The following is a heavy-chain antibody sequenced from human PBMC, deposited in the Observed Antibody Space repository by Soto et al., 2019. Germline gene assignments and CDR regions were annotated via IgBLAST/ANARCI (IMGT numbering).Heavy chain of an antibody. V-gene: IGHV4-39*01. CDR2: IYYSVST. Sequence: SETLSVTCTVAGGCISSSSYYWGWIRQPPGKGLEWIGSIYYSVSTYYNPSLKSRVTISVDTSKNQFSLKLSSVTAADTAVYYCARHAANRYYYDSSGYPTYNWFDPWGQGTLVTGSS. J-gene: IGHJ5*02. D-gene: IGHD3-22*01. CDR3: ARHAANRYYYDSSGYPTYNWFDP. CDR1: GGCISSSSYY.